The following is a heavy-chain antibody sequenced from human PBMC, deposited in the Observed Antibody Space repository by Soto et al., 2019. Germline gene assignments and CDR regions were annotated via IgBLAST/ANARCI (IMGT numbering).Heavy chain of an antibody. CDR1: GFTVSSNY. CDR2: IYSGGST. CDR3: ARSGGSSWYYYYYMDV. Sequence: PGGSLRLSCAASGFTVSSNYMSWVRQAPGKGLEWVSVIYSGGSTYYADSVKGRFTISRDNSKNTLYLQMNSLRAEDTAVYYCARSGGSSWYYYYYMDVWGKGTTVTVSS. J-gene: IGHJ6*03. V-gene: IGHV3-66*01. D-gene: IGHD6-13*01.